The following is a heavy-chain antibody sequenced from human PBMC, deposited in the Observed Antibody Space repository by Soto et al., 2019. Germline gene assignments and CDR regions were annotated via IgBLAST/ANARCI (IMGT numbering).Heavy chain of an antibody. J-gene: IGHJ3*02. CDR3: ASVRAAGDYDAFDI. D-gene: IGHD4-17*01. V-gene: IGHV3-23*01. Sequence: PGGSLRLSCAASRFIFSDYAMTWVRQTPGKRLEWVSSISGSGGSTYYADSVKGRFTISRDNSKNTLYLQMNSLRAEDTAVYYCASVRAAGDYDAFDIWGQGTMVTVSS. CDR2: ISGSGGST. CDR1: RFIFSDYA.